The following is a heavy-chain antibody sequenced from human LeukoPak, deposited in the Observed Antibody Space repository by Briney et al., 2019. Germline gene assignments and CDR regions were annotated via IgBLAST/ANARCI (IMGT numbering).Heavy chain of an antibody. D-gene: IGHD2-2*01. V-gene: IGHV4-39*01. Sequence: SEALSLTCTVSGGSISSSNYYWGWIRQPPGKGLEWIGSIYYSGITYYNPSLKSRVTISVDTSNNQFSLKLSSVTAADTAMYYCARLLIYCSSTSCHFDYWGQGTLVTVSS. CDR3: ARLLIYCSSTSCHFDY. J-gene: IGHJ4*02. CDR2: IYYSGIT. CDR1: GGSISSSNYY.